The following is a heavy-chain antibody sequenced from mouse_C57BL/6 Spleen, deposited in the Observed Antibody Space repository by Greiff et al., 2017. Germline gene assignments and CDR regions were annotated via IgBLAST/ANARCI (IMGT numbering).Heavy chain of an antibody. CDR1: GFTFSDYY. J-gene: IGHJ2*01. V-gene: IGHV5-16*01. Sequence: EVQLQESEGGLVQPGSSMKLSCTASGFTFSDYYMAWVRQVPEKGLEWVANINYDGSSTYYLDSLKSRFIISRDNAKNILYLQMSSLKSEDTATYYCAREDWDGNFDYWGQGTTLTVSS. CDR2: INYDGSST. D-gene: IGHD4-1*01. CDR3: AREDWDGNFDY.